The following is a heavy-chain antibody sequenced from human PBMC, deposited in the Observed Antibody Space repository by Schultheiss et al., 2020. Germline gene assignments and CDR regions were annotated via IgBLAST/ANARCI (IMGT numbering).Heavy chain of an antibody. CDR2: IYHSGST. J-gene: IGHJ6*02. Sequence: SQTLSLTCAVYGGSFSGYYWSWIRQPPGKGLEWIGEIYHSGSTNYNPSLKSRVTISVDKSKNQFSLKLSSVTAADTAVYYCARDGGSTDYYYGMDVWGQGTTVTVS. CDR3: ARDGGSTDYYYGMDV. CDR1: GGSFSGYY. D-gene: IGHD2-2*01. V-gene: IGHV4-34*01.